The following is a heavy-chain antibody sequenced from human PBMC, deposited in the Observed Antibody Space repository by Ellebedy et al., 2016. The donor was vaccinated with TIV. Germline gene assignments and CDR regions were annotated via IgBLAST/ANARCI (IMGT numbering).Heavy chain of an antibody. V-gene: IGHV1-46*01. J-gene: IGHJ4*02. CDR1: GYTFTSYY. CDR3: ATSDFWSGYSTDY. D-gene: IGHD3-3*01. Sequence: ASVKVSCXASGYTFTSYYMHWVRQAPGQRLEWMGIINPSGGSTSYAQKFQGRVTMTRDTSTSTVYMELSSLRSEDTAVYYCATSDFWSGYSTDYWGQGTLVTVSS. CDR2: INPSGGST.